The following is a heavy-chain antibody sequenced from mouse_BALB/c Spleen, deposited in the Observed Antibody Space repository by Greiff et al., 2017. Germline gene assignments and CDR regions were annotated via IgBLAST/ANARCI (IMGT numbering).Heavy chain of an antibody. D-gene: IGHD2-2*01. J-gene: IGHJ1*01. CDR1: GFTFTDYY. CDR3: AREGNDGYFDV. CDR2: IRNKANGYTT. V-gene: IGHV7-3*02. Sequence: EVQGVESGGGLVQPGGSLRLSCATSGFTFTDYYMSWVRQPPGKALEWLGFIRNKANGYTTEYSASVKGRFTISRDNSQSILYLQMNTLRAEDSATYYCAREGNDGYFDVWGAGTTVTVSS.